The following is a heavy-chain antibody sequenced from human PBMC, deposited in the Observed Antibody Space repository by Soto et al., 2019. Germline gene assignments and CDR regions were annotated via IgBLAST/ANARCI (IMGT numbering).Heavy chain of an antibody. CDR2: ISAYNGNT. CDR3: ARDVIVGAISTA. V-gene: IGHV1-18*04. D-gene: IGHD1-26*01. J-gene: IGHJ5*02. CDR1: GDTFTDYY. Sequence: GASVKVSGKASGDTFTDYYIHWVRQAPGQGLEWMGWISAYNGNTNYAQKLQGRVTMTTDTSTSTAYMELRSLRSDDTAVYYCARDVIVGAISTAWGQGTLVTVSS.